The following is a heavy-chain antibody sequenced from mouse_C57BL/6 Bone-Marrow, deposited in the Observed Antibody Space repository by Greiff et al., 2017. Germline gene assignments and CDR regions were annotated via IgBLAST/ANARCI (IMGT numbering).Heavy chain of an antibody. CDR1: GYAFSSSW. CDR2: IYPGDGDT. D-gene: IGHD3-3*01. J-gene: IGHJ2*01. V-gene: IGHV1-82*01. CDR3: ARRRDLSFDY. Sequence: QVQLKESGPELVKPGASVKISCKASGYAFSSSWMNWVKQRPGKGLEWIGRIYPGDGDTNYNGKFKGKATLTADKSSSTAYMQLSSLTSEDSAVYFCARRRDLSFDYWGQGTTLTVSS.